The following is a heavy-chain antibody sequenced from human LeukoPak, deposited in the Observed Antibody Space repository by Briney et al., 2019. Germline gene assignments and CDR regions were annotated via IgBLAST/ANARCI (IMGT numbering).Heavy chain of an antibody. CDR2: ISYDGNIK. J-gene: IGHJ4*02. V-gene: IGHV3-30-3*01. Sequence: GGSLRLSCAASGFTFNNYAMHWVRQAPGKGLEWVAVISYDGNIKYYADSVKGRFTISRDSSKNTLYLQMNSLRAEDTAVYYCAKPVEMATIVGIFDYRGQGTLVTVSS. CDR1: GFTFNNYA. CDR3: AKPVEMATIVGIFDY. D-gene: IGHD5-24*01.